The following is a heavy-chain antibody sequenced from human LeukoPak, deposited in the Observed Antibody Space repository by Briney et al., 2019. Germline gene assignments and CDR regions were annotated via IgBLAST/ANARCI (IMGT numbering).Heavy chain of an antibody. V-gene: IGHV1-2*02. Sequence: ASVKVSCKASGYTFTGYYMHWVRQAPGQGLEWMGWINPNSGGTNYAQKFQGRVTMTRDTSISTAYMELSRPRSDDTAVYYCARDDYGGNSDAFDIWGQGTMVTVSS. CDR1: GYTFTGYY. D-gene: IGHD4-23*01. J-gene: IGHJ3*02. CDR2: INPNSGGT. CDR3: ARDDYGGNSDAFDI.